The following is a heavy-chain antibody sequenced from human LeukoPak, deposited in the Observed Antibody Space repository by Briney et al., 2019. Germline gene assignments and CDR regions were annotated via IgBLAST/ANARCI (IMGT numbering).Heavy chain of an antibody. Sequence: GGSLRLSCAASGFTFSDSYMTWIRQAPGKGLEWVSYISNSGSSIYYADSVKGRFTTSRDNAKSSLYLQMNSLRAEDTAVYYCARDSGGGYCSGGSCKGHYWGQGTLVTVSS. D-gene: IGHD2-15*01. J-gene: IGHJ4*02. CDR2: ISNSGSSI. CDR1: GFTFSDSY. CDR3: ARDSGGGYCSGGSCKGHY. V-gene: IGHV3-11*04.